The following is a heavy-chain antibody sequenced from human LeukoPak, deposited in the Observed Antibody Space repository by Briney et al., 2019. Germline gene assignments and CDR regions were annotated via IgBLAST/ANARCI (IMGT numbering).Heavy chain of an antibody. CDR1: GGSVSSGSYS. J-gene: IGHJ4*02. D-gene: IGHD5-18*01. V-gene: IGHV4-61*01. CDR2: VYYSGST. CDR3: ARHVSGYTYGISGPFDC. Sequence: SETLSLTCTVSGGSVSSGSYSWSWIRQRPGKGLEWIGYVYYSGSTNYNPSLKSRVTISLDTSKNQFSLKLSSVTAADTAVYYCARHVSGYTYGISGPFDCWGQGTLVTVSS.